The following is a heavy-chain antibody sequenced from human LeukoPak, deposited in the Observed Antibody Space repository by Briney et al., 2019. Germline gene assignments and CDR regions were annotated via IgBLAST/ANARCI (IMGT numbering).Heavy chain of an antibody. V-gene: IGHV3-48*04. CDR3: ARDIWYYYDSSGYYSD. J-gene: IGHJ4*02. CDR2: ISSSSSTI. Sequence: GGSLRLSCAASGFTFSSYSMNWVRQAPGKGLEWVSYISSSSSTIYYADSVKGRFTISRDNAKNSLYLQMNSLRAEDTAVYYCARDIWYYYDSSGYYSDWGQGTLVTVSS. D-gene: IGHD3-22*01. CDR1: GFTFSSYS.